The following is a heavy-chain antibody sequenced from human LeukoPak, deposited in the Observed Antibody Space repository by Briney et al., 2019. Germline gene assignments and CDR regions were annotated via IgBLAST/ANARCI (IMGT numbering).Heavy chain of an antibody. Sequence: GGSLRLSCAASGFTFSSYAMSWVRQAPGKGLEWVSAISGSGGSTYYADSVKGRFTISRDNSKNTLYLQVNSLRAEDTAVYYCAKGTFWSGYYADYFDYWGQGTLVTVSS. V-gene: IGHV3-23*01. CDR1: GFTFSSYA. D-gene: IGHD3-3*01. J-gene: IGHJ4*02. CDR2: ISGSGGST. CDR3: AKGTFWSGYYADYFDY.